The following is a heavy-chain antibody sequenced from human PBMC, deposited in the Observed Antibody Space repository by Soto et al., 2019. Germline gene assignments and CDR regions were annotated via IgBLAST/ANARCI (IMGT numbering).Heavy chain of an antibody. CDR1: GGSFSGYY. CDR3: ARALITTPGGAFDI. D-gene: IGHD3-22*01. J-gene: IGHJ3*02. Sequence: QVQLQQWGAGLLKPSETLSLTCAVYGGSFSGYYWSWIRQPPGKGLEWIGEINHSGSTNYNPSLKSRVTISVDTSKNQFSLKLSSVTAADTAVYSCARALITTPGGAFDIWGQGTMVTVSS. V-gene: IGHV4-34*01. CDR2: INHSGST.